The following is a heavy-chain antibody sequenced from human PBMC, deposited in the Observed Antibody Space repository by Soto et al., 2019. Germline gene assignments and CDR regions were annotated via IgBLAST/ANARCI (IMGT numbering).Heavy chain of an antibody. CDR1: GFTFSSYA. J-gene: IGHJ4*02. CDR3: AKRRGAGGHFDY. CDR2: VSIGGST. Sequence: DVQLLESGGGLVQPAGSLRLSCAASGFTFSSYAMGWVCQGPGKGLEWVAVVSIGGSTHYADSVRGRFTISRDNSKNTLSLQMNSLTAEDTAVYFCAKRRGAGGHFDYWGQGALVTVSS. D-gene: IGHD2-15*01. V-gene: IGHV3-23*01.